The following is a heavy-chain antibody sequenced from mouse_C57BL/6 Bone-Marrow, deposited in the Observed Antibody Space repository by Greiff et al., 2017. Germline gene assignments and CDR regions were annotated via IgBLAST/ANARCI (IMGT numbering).Heavy chain of an antibody. D-gene: IGHD2-10*01. V-gene: IGHV5-4*03. CDR1: GFTFSSYA. CDR2: ISDGGSYT. J-gene: IGHJ4*01. CDR3: ARALPLRDY. Sequence: EVTLVESGGGLVKPGGSLKLSCAASGFTFSSYAMSWVRPTPEKRLEWVATISDGGSYTSYPDNVKGRFTISRDNAKNNLYLQMSHLKSEDTAMYYCARALPLRDYWGQGTSVTVSS.